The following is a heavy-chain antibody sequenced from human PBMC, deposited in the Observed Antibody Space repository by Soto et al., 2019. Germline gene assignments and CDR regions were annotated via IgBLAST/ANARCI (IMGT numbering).Heavy chain of an antibody. CDR3: ARYPPLRFGELFSEGY. CDR1: GFTFSSYS. J-gene: IGHJ4*02. V-gene: IGHV3-21*01. CDR2: ISSSSSYI. Sequence: GGSLRLSCAASGFTFSSYSMNWVRQAPGKGLEWVSSISSSSSYIYYADSVKGRFTISRDNAKNSLYLQMNSLRAEDTAVYYCARYPPLRFGELFSEGYWGQGTLVTVSS. D-gene: IGHD3-10*01.